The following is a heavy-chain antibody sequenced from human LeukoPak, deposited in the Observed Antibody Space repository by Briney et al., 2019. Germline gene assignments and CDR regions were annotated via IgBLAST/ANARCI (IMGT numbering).Heavy chain of an antibody. J-gene: IGHJ4*02. Sequence: GASVKVSCKASGGTFGSYTISWVRQAPGQGLEWMGRIIPILGIANYAQKFQGRVTITADKSTSTAYMELSSLRSEDTAVYFCARAPSSHSSGWYGVDYWGQGTLVTVSS. CDR3: ARAPSSHSSGWYGVDY. CDR1: GGTFGSYT. CDR2: IIPILGIA. V-gene: IGHV1-69*02. D-gene: IGHD6-19*01.